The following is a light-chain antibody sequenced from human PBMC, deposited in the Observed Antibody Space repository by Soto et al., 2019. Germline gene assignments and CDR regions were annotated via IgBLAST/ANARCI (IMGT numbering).Light chain of an antibody. CDR2: GAS. V-gene: IGKV3-20*01. Sequence: EIVLTQSPGTLSLSPGERATLSCRASQSVGRNYLAWYQQKPGQAPRLLIYGASSRATGIPDRFSGSGSGTDFTLPLSRLEPEDFAVYYGQPYASSPLTFGGGTKVEIK. CDR1: QSVGRNY. J-gene: IGKJ4*01. CDR3: QPYASSPLT.